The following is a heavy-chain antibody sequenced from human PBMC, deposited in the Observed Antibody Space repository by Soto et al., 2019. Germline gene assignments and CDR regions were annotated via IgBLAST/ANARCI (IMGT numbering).Heavy chain of an antibody. CDR3: ARGQRITFFGVVGAGDDGMDV. V-gene: IGHV4-34*01. Sequence: QVQLQQWGAGLLKPSETLSLTCAVYGGSFSGYYWSWIRQPPGKGLEWIGEVNHSGSTNYNPSLKSRASISVDTSKNQFSPNLSSVTAADTAVYYCARGQRITFFGVVGAGDDGMDVWGQGTTVTVSS. D-gene: IGHD3-3*01. CDR2: VNHSGST. J-gene: IGHJ6*02. CDR1: GGSFSGYY.